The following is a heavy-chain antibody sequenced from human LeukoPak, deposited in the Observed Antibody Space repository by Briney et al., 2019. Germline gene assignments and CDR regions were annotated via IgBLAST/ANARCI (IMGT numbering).Heavy chain of an antibody. J-gene: IGHJ4*02. CDR2: IKQDGSEK. D-gene: IGHD6-13*01. CDR3: AAPGSGIWCFDY. Sequence: GGSLRLSCAASGFTFSTYWMSWVRQAPGKGLEWVASIKQDGSEKYYVDSVKGRFTISRDNAKNSVYLQMTSLRAEDTAVYYCAAPGSGIWCFDYWGQGTLLTVSS. V-gene: IGHV3-7*01. CDR1: GFTFSTYW.